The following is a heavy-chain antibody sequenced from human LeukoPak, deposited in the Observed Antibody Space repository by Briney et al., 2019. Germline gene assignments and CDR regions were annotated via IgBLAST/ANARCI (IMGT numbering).Heavy chain of an antibody. D-gene: IGHD6-13*01. J-gene: IGHJ4*02. CDR1: GYTFTSYD. Sequence: ASVKVSCKASGYTFTSYDINWVRQATGQGLEWMGWMNPNSGNTGYAQKFQGRVTITADKSTSTAYMELSSLRSEDTAVYYCARTPKYSSSWYDYYFDYWGQGTLVTVSS. CDR2: MNPNSGNT. V-gene: IGHV1-8*03. CDR3: ARTPKYSSSWYDYYFDY.